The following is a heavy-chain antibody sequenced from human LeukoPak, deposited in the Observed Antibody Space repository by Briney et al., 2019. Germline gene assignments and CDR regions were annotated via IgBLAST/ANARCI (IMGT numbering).Heavy chain of an antibody. J-gene: IGHJ1*01. Sequence: PGGSLRLSCAASGFTFSSYGMHWVRQAPGKGLEWVAFIRSDGSTKYYADSVKGRFTISRDNSKNTLYLQMNSLRAEDTAVYYCARVRLVDPDEYFQHWGQGTLVTVSS. D-gene: IGHD6-19*01. CDR1: GFTFSSYG. CDR2: IRSDGSTK. CDR3: ARVRLVDPDEYFQH. V-gene: IGHV3-30*02.